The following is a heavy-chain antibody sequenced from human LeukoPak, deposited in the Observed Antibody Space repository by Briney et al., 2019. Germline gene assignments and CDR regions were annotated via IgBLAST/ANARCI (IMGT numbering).Heavy chain of an antibody. V-gene: IGHV3-11*01. CDR2: ISRSGSTI. J-gene: IGHJ4*02. CDR1: GLTLRHYY. Sequence: PGGSLRLSCPVYGLTLRHYYIRWNRQAPGRGLEWVSYISRSGSTIYYADSVKGRFTISRHHAKNSLYLQMNSLRAEGVSVCYCPGVGEDYSNLDYWGQGTLVTVSS. CDR3: PGVGEDYSNLDY. D-gene: IGHD4-11*01.